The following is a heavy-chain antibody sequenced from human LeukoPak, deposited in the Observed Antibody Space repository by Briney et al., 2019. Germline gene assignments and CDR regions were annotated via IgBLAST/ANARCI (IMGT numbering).Heavy chain of an antibody. CDR3: ARLKYSSGWAGAFDI. Sequence: PSETLSLTCTVSGVSTSSSSYYWGWIRQPPGKGLEWIGSIYYSGSTYYNPSLKSRVTISVDTSKNQFSLKLTSVTAADTAVYYCARLKYSSGWAGAFDIWGQGTMVTVSS. J-gene: IGHJ3*02. V-gene: IGHV4-39*01. CDR2: IYYSGST. CDR1: GVSTSSSSYY. D-gene: IGHD6-19*01.